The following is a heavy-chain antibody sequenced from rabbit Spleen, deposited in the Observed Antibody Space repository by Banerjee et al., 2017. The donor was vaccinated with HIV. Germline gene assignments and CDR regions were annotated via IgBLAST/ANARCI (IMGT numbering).Heavy chain of an antibody. V-gene: IGHV1S45*01. CDR1: GVSLNDKDV. CDR2: INIVTGKS. CDR3: ARDGAGGSYFAL. D-gene: IGHD8-1*01. J-gene: IGHJ6*01. Sequence: QEQLVESGGGLVQPEGSLTLTCKASGVSLNDKDVMCWVRQAPGKGLEWIACINIVTGKSVYASWAKGRFTFSKTSSTTVTLQMTSLTAADTATYFCARDGAGGSYFALWGPGTLVTVS.